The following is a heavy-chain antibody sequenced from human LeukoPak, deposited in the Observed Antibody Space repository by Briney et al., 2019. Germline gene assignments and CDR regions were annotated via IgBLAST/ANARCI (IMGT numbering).Heavy chain of an antibody. V-gene: IGHV1-18*01. CDR1: GYTFTSYG. Sequence: ASVKVSCKASGYTFTSYGISWVRQAPGQGLEWMGWISAYNGNTNYAQKLQGRVTMTTDTSTSTAHMELRSLRSDDTAVYYCARGRHVAAAGDFDYWGQGTLVTVSS. CDR2: ISAYNGNT. CDR3: ARGRHVAAAGDFDY. D-gene: IGHD6-13*01. J-gene: IGHJ4*02.